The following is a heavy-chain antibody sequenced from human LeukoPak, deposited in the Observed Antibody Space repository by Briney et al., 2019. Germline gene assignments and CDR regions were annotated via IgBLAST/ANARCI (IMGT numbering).Heavy chain of an antibody. CDR3: ARGTGYTSGWGYYYCDY. CDR1: GDSINSSY. CDR2: FQYSEST. J-gene: IGHJ4*02. Sequence: SETLSLTCTVSGDSINSSYWSWIRQPPGKGLEWIGYFQYSESTKYNPSLKSRLTISEDTSKNQISLKLSSVTAADTAVYFCARGTGYTSGWGYYYCDYWGQGTLVTVSS. D-gene: IGHD6-19*01. V-gene: IGHV4-59*01.